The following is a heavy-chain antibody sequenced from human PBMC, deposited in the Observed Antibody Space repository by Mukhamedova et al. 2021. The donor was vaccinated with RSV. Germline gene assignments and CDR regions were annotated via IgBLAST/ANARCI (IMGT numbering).Heavy chain of an antibody. J-gene: IGHJ5*02. D-gene: IGHD4/OR15-4a*01. CDR2: VNPKNGGT. V-gene: IGHV1-2*02. CDR3: ARGGEYGSFDP. Sequence: VRQAPGQGLEWMGWVNPKNGGTRYTQKFHDRVTMTWDTSISTAYMELRRLEADDTAVCYCARGGEYGSFDPGGQGTPGTVS.